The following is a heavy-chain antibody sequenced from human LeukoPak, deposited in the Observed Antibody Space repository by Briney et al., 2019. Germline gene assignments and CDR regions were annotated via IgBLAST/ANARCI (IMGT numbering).Heavy chain of an antibody. CDR1: GYTFTGYY. V-gene: IGHV1-2*02. D-gene: IGHD2-2*01. J-gene: IGHJ4*02. CDR3: ARDVGEYCSSTSCYASDY. CDR2: INPNSGGT. Sequence: ASVKVSCKASGYTFTGYYIHWVRQAPGHGLEWMGWINPNSGGTNYAQKFQGRVTMTRDTSISTAYMELSRLRSDDTAVYYCARDVGEYCSSTSCYASDYWGQGTLVTVSS.